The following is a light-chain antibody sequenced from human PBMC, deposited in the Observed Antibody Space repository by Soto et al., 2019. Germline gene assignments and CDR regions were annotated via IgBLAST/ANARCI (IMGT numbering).Light chain of an antibody. CDR3: SARDDSLSGVV. J-gene: IGLJ2*01. CDR2: RSD. V-gene: IGLV1-47*01. CDR1: SSNIGSNH. Sequence: QSVLTQPPSTSGTPGQRVPISCSGSSSNIGSNHVYWYQQFPGMAPKLLMYRSDQRPTGVPDRFSGSKSGTSASLAISGLRSDDEADYYCSARDDSLSGVVFGGGTQLTVL.